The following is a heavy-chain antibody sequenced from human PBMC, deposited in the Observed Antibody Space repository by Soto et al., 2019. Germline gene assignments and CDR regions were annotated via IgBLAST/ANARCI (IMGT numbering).Heavy chain of an antibody. CDR3: AKLTTS. V-gene: IGHV3-23*01. J-gene: IGHJ5*02. CDR1: GFTFFSSA. CDR2: TTTSGAGT. Sequence: GESLKISCAASGFTFFSSAMSWVRQAPGKGLEWVSTTTTSGAGTYYADSVKGRFTISRDNSKNTLYLQMNSLRVEDTAVYYCAKLTTSWGQGTLVTVSS.